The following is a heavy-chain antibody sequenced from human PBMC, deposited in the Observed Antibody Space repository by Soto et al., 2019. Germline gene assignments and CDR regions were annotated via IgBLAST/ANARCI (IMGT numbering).Heavy chain of an antibody. J-gene: IGHJ4*02. V-gene: IGHV3-7*03. CDR2: ISPEGASR. D-gene: IGHD6-13*01. CDR1: GFNFASSW. CDR3: ARASREPAADK. Sequence: EVQVVESGGGLVQPGGSLRLSCVASGFNFASSWLNWVRQTPGKGLSWVANISPEGASRNYVDSVRGRFTVSRDDAKGSLYLQMNSLSADDTALYYCARASREPAADKWGQGTLVTVSS.